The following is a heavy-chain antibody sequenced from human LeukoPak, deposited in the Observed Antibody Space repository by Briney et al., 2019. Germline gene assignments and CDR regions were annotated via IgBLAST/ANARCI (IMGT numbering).Heavy chain of an antibody. CDR1: GFTVSSSY. CDR2: IYSGGST. J-gene: IGHJ4*02. V-gene: IGHV3-66*01. CDR3: ARASPVGSFDS. Sequence: GGSLRLSCAASGFTVSSSYMSWVRQAPGEGLEWVSVIYSGGSTHYGDPVKGRFTISRDNPKNTLYLQMNSLRAEDTAVYYCARASPVGSFDSWGQGTLVTVSS. D-gene: IGHD3-10*01.